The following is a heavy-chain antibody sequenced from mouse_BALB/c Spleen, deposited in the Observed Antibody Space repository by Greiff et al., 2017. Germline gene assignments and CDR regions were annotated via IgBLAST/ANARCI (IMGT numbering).Heavy chain of an antibody. CDR3: AGDDYDAFAY. CDR2: INPSSGYT. CDR1: GYTFTSYT. D-gene: IGHD2-4*01. Sequence: VQLQQSGAELARPGASVKMSCKASGYTFTSYTMHWVKQRPGQGLEWIGYINPSSGYTNYNQKFKDKATLTADKSSSTAYMQLSSLTSEDFAVYYCAGDDYDAFAYWGQGTLVTVSA. V-gene: IGHV1-4*01. J-gene: IGHJ3*01.